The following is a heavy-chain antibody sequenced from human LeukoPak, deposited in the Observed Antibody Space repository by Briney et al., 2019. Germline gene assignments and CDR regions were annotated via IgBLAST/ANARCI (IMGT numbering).Heavy chain of an antibody. V-gene: IGHV3-30*18. D-gene: IGHD5-12*01. J-gene: IGHJ4*02. Sequence: PGGSLRLSCAASGITFSSYGMHWVRQAPGKGLEWVAVISYDGSNKYYADSVKGRFTISRDNSKNTLYLQMNSLRAENTAVYYCAKTGSGYYSFDYWGQGTLVTVSS. CDR3: AKTGSGYYSFDY. CDR1: GITFSSYG. CDR2: ISYDGSNK.